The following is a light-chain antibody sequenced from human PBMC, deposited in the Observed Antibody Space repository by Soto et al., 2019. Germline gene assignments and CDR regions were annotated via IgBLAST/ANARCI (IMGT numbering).Light chain of an antibody. Sequence: QSALTQPPSVSGAPGQRVTISCTGCSSNIGAGCEVHWYQHLPGKAPKLLIYGNTNRPSGVPDRFSGSKSGTSASLAITGLQAEDEADYYCQSYDSSLGASYVFGGGTKVTVL. V-gene: IGLV1-40*01. J-gene: IGLJ1*01. CDR1: SSNIGAGCE. CDR2: GNT. CDR3: QSYDSSLGASYV.